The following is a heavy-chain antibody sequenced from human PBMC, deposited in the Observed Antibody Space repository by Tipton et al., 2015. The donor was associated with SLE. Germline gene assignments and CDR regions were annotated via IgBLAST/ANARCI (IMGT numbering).Heavy chain of an antibody. D-gene: IGHD6-13*01. CDR1: GDSITCYY. Sequence: TLSLTCSVSGDSITCYYWSWIRRPPGKGLDWVGYVFYTGDTKYNPSLKSRVTISVDTSKNQFSLKLSSVTPADTAVYYCARGAAAADTGAFDSWGQGTMVTVSS. V-gene: IGHV4-59*01. CDR3: ARGAAAADTGAFDS. CDR2: VFYTGDT. J-gene: IGHJ3*02.